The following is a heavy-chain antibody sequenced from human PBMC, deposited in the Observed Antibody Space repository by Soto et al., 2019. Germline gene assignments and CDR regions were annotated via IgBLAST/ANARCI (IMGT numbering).Heavy chain of an antibody. CDR2: ISSSGSTI. Sequence: PGGSLRLSCAASGFTFSDYYMSWIRQAPWKGLEWVSYISSSGSTIYYADSVKGRFTISRDNAKNSLYLQMNSLRAEDTAVYYCARPHYYGSGSYYDYYYYMDVWGKGTTVTVSS. CDR3: ARPHYYGSGSYYDYYYYMDV. V-gene: IGHV3-11*01. CDR1: GFTFSDYY. J-gene: IGHJ6*03. D-gene: IGHD3-10*01.